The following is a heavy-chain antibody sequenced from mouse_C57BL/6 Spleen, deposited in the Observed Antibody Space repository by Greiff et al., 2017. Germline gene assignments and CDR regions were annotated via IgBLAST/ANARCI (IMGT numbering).Heavy chain of an antibody. CDR2: INPGSGGT. CDR3: ARCLYYGSSYWYFDV. D-gene: IGHD1-1*01. V-gene: IGHV1-54*01. Sequence: VQLQQSGAELVRPGTSVKVSCKASGYAFTNYLIEWVKQRPGQGLEWIGVINPGSGGTNYNEKFKGKATLTADKSSSTAYMQLSSLTSEDSAVYFCARCLYYGSSYWYFDVWGTGTTVTVSS. J-gene: IGHJ1*03. CDR1: GYAFTNYL.